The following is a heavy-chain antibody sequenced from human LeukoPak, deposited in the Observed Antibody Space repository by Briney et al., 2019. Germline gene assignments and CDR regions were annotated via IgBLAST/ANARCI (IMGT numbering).Heavy chain of an antibody. V-gene: IGHV4-39*01. CDR3: ARQYSYYDFWSGYRPNWFDP. J-gene: IGHJ5*02. CDR1: GGSISSSSYY. Sequence: SETLSLTCTVSGGSISSSSYYWGWIRQPPGKGLEWIGSIYYSGSTYYNPSLKSRVTISVDTSKNQFSLKLSSVTAADTAVYYCARQYSYYDFWSGYRPNWFDPWGQGTLVTVSS. CDR2: IYYSGST. D-gene: IGHD3-3*01.